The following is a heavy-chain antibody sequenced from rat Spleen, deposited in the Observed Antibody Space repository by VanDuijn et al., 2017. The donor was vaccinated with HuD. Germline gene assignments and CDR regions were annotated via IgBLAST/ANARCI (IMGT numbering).Heavy chain of an antibody. CDR2: ISFDGSST. V-gene: IGHV5-29*01. CDR1: GFTFSNYG. CDR3: ATGLGFDY. D-gene: IGHD4-1*01. J-gene: IGHJ2*01. Sequence: EVQLVESGGGLVQPGRSLKLPCAASGFTFSNYGMAWVRQAPTTGREWVATISFDGSSTYYRDSVKGRFTISRDNAKSTLYLKMESLRSEDTATYYCATGLGFDYWGQGVMVTVSS.